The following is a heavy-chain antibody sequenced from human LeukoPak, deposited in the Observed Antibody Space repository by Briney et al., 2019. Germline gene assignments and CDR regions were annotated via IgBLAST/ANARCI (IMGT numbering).Heavy chain of an antibody. Sequence: GGSLRLSCAASGFTFSSYAMHWVRQAPGKGLEWVAVISYDGSNKYYAASVKGRFTISRDNAKNSLYLQMNSLRAEDTAVYYCARDDLRGYSSSWYGIFDYWGQGTLVTVSS. CDR3: ARDDLRGYSSSWYGIFDY. CDR1: GFTFSSYA. D-gene: IGHD6-13*01. J-gene: IGHJ4*02. CDR2: ISYDGSNK. V-gene: IGHV3-30-3*01.